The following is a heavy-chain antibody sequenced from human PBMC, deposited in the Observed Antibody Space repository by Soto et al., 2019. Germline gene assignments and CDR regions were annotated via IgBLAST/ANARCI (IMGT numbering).Heavy chain of an antibody. J-gene: IGHJ4*02. D-gene: IGHD3-22*01. CDR1: GYTFTGYD. Sequence: QVQLVQSGAEVKKPGASVKVSCKASGYTFTGYDINWVRHVTGQGLEWMGWMNPNSGNTGYAQRFQGRVTMTRDTAISTAYMELSSLRSEDTAVYFCAGAVAYYDSGGYYPFDYWGQGTLVTVSS. CDR2: MNPNSGNT. V-gene: IGHV1-8*01. CDR3: AGAVAYYDSGGYYPFDY.